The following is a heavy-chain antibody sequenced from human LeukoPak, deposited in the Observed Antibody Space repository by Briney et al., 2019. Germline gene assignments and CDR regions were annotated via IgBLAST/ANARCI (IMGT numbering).Heavy chain of an antibody. CDR2: IYHSGST. J-gene: IGHJ4*02. V-gene: IGHV4-38-2*02. Sequence: SETLSLTCTVSGYSISSGYYWGWIRQPPGKGLEWIGSIYHSGSTYYNPSLKRRVTISVDTSRNQFSLKLSSVTAADTAVYYCARGPEAAAGVFDYWGQGALVAVSS. CDR1: GYSISSGYY. D-gene: IGHD6-13*01. CDR3: ARGPEAAAGVFDY.